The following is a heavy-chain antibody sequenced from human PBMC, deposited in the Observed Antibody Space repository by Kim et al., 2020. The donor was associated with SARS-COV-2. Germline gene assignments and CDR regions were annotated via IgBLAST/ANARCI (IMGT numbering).Heavy chain of an antibody. CDR2: IKSKTDGGTT. J-gene: IGHJ4*02. Sequence: GGSLRLSCAASGFTFSNAWMSWVRQAPGKGLEWVGRIKSKTDGGTTDYAAPVKGRFTISRDDSKNTLYLQMNSLKTEDTAVYYCTTYIVGAIHFDYWGQGTLVTVSS. V-gene: IGHV3-15*01. CDR1: GFTFSNAW. D-gene: IGHD1-26*01. CDR3: TTYIVGAIHFDY.